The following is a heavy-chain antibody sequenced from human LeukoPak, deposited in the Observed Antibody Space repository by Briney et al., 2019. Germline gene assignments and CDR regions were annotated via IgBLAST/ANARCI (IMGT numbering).Heavy chain of an antibody. J-gene: IGHJ3*02. CDR1: GFTFDDYA. V-gene: IGHV3-9*01. CDR3: AKESFYGGQLRDAFDI. Sequence: PGGSLRLSCAASGFTFDDYAMHWVRHAPGKGLEWVSGISWDSGSIGYADSVKGRFTISRDNAKNSLYLQMNSLRADDTALYYCAKESFYGGQLRDAFDIWGQGTLVTVSS. D-gene: IGHD4-23*01. CDR2: ISWDSGSI.